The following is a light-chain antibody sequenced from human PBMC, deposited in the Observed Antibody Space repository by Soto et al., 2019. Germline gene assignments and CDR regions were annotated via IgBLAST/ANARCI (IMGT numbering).Light chain of an antibody. CDR2: AAS. V-gene: IGKV1-39*01. CDR3: QQSYSTPPT. J-gene: IGKJ4*01. Sequence: SASVGDRVTITCRASQDVGSIIAWYQQKPGKAPKLLIYAASSLQSGVPSRFSGSGSGTDFTLTISSLQPEDFATYYCQQSYSTPPTFGGGPKVDNK. CDR1: QDVGSI.